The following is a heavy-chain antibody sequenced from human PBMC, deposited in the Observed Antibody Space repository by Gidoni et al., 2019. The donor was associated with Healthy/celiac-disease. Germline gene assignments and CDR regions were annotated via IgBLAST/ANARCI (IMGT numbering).Heavy chain of an antibody. CDR1: GGSISSSSYY. CDR3: ARPRQQLEWFDP. CDR2: IYYSGST. V-gene: IGHV4-39*01. J-gene: IGHJ5*02. D-gene: IGHD6-13*01. Sequence: QLQLQESGPGLVKPSETLSLTCTVAGGSISSSSYYWGWIRQPPGKVLEWIGSIYYSGSTYYHPSLMSRVTISVDTSKNQFSLKLSSVPAADTAVYYFARPRQQLEWFDPWGQGTLVTVSS.